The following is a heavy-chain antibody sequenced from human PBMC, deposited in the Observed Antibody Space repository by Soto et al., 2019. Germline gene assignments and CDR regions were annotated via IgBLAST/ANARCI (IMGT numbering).Heavy chain of an antibody. J-gene: IGHJ6*02. CDR1: GYTFTSYG. Sequence: QVQLVQSGAEVKKPGASVKVSCKASGYTFTSYGISWVRQAPGQGLEWMGWISAYNGNTNDAQKLQGRDTMSTDTSTSTAYMELRSLRSDDTAVYYCARDSGYGDYEAFVDVWGQGTTVTVSS. CDR3: ARDSGYGDYEAFVDV. D-gene: IGHD4-17*01. V-gene: IGHV1-18*01. CDR2: ISAYNGNT.